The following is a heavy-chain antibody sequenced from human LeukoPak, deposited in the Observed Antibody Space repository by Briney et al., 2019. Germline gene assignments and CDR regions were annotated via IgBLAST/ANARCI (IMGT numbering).Heavy chain of an antibody. J-gene: IGHJ6*02. V-gene: IGHV1-69*01. CDR3: ARGTDCSSTSCYPSYYYGMDV. CDR1: GGTFSSYA. D-gene: IGHD2-2*01. Sequence: SVKVSCKASGGTFSSYAINWVRQAPGQGLEWMGGIIPIFGTANYAQKFQGRVTITADESTSTAYMELNSLRSEDTAVYYCARGTDCSSTSCYPSYYYGMDVWGQGTTVTVSS. CDR2: IIPIFGTA.